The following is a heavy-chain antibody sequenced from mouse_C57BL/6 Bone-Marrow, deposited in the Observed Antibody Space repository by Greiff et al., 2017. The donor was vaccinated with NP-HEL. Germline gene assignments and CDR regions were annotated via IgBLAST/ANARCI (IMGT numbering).Heavy chain of an antibody. CDR2: ILPGSGST. J-gene: IGHJ4*01. V-gene: IGHV1-9*01. CDR1: CHTINGYL. CDR3: ARELTMDY. Sequence: GQLQPAGAELIKPGASGKLSFKATCHTINGYLVEWVKQRPGHGLEWIGEILPGSGSTNYNEKFKGKATFTADTSSNTAYLQLSSLTTEDSAIYYCARELTMDYWGQGTSVTVSS. D-gene: IGHD1-3*01.